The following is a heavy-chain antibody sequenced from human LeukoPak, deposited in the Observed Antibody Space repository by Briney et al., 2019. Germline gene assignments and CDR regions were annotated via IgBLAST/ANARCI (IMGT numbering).Heavy chain of an antibody. Sequence: GAPVKVSCKASGYTFTSYDINCVRHTTGQGLEWMGRMNPNSGNTGYAQKFQGRVTITRNTSISTAYMELSSLRSEDTAVYYCARGVRLRFLEWLPDYYYMDVWGKGTTVTVSS. CDR3: ARGVRLRFLEWLPDYYYMDV. V-gene: IGHV1-8*03. CDR2: MNPNSGNT. D-gene: IGHD3-3*01. J-gene: IGHJ6*03. CDR1: GYTFTSYD.